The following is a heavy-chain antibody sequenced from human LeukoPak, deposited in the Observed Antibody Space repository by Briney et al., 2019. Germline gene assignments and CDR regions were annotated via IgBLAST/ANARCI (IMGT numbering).Heavy chain of an antibody. CDR1: GYTLTELS. D-gene: IGHD3-16*01. CDR3: ATDASVGGGGDY. CDR2: FDPEDGET. Sequence: ASVKVSCKVSGYTLTELSMHWVRQAPGTGVGWMGGFDPEDGETIYAQNFQGRVTMTEDTSTDTAYMEQSSLRYEDTAVYYCATDASVGGGGDYWGQGTLVTASS. J-gene: IGHJ4*02. V-gene: IGHV1-24*01.